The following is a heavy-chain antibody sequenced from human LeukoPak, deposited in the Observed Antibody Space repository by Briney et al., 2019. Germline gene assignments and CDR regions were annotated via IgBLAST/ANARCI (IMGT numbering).Heavy chain of an antibody. D-gene: IGHD3-22*01. Sequence: GRSLRLSCAASGFTFSSYAMHWVRQAPGKGLEWVAVISYDGSNKYYADSVKGRFTISRDNSKNTLYLQMNSLRAEDTAVYYCAKDRGYDSSGYYDYFDYWGQGTLVTVSS. CDR1: GFTFSSYA. V-gene: IGHV3-30*04. J-gene: IGHJ4*02. CDR3: AKDRGYDSSGYYDYFDY. CDR2: ISYDGSNK.